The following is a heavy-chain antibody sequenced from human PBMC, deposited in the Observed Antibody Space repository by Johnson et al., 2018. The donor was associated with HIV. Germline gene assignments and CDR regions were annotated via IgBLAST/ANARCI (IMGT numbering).Heavy chain of an antibody. D-gene: IGHD3-22*01. J-gene: IGHJ3*02. CDR3: ARVEVGSGYYFDAFDI. Sequence: QMLLVESGGGVVQPGRSLRLSCAASGFTFSDYYMSWIRQAPGKGLEWVSYISSSGSTIYYADSVKGRFTISRDNDKNSLYLQMNSLRAEDTAVYYCARVEVGSGYYFDAFDIWGQGTMVTVSS. CDR2: ISSSGSTI. CDR1: GFTFSDYY. V-gene: IGHV3-11*04.